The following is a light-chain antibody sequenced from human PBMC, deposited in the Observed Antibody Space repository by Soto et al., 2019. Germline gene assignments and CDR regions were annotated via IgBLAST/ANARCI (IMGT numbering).Light chain of an antibody. CDR1: SSDVGTYNL. CDR3: CSYAGSSTVI. V-gene: IGLV2-23*01. CDR2: EGG. J-gene: IGLJ2*01. Sequence: QSALTQPASVSGSPGQSITISCTGTSSDVGTYNLVSWYQQHPGKAPKLMLYEGGKRPSGVSNRFSGSKSGNTASLTISGLQSEDEADYYCCSYAGSSTVIFGGGTKLTVL.